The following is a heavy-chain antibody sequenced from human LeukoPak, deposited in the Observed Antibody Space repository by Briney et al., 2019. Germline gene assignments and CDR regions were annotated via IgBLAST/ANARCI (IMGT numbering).Heavy chain of an antibody. CDR2: IKKDASEK. Sequence: GGSLRLSCAASGLTFSSYWMSWVRQVPGKGLEWVANIKKDASEKHYADSVRGRFTISRDNAKNSLYLQMNSLRAEDTAVYYCVGGPGYWGQGTLVTVSS. V-gene: IGHV3-7*01. J-gene: IGHJ4*02. CDR1: GLTFSSYW. D-gene: IGHD3-10*01. CDR3: VGGPGY.